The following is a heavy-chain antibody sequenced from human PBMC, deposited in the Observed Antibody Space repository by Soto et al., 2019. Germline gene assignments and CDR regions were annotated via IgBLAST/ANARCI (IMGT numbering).Heavy chain of an antibody. V-gene: IGHV1-69*01. J-gene: IGHJ5*02. Sequence: QVQLVQSGAEVKTPGSSVEVSCKASGGIFSSFSITWVRQVPGHGLEWMGGIIPMTGTPNYAEKFQGRLTLTADASTRTAYLVLSSLKSEDTAVYYCARCPILPGATSGLDPWGQGTVVIVSS. CDR2: IIPMTGTP. D-gene: IGHD1-1*01. CDR1: GGIFSSFS. CDR3: ARCPILPGATSGLDP.